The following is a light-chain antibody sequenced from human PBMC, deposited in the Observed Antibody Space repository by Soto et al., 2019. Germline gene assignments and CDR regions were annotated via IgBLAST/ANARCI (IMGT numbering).Light chain of an antibody. J-gene: IGKJ3*01. V-gene: IGKV1-6*01. Sequence: AIQMTQSPSSLSASVGDRVTITCRASQDIRNDLGWYQQKPGQAPNLLIYAASTLQSGVPSRFSGSGSSTDFTLAISSLQPEDFATYYCLQDYNYPFTFGPGTKVDIK. CDR3: LQDYNYPFT. CDR1: QDIRND. CDR2: AAS.